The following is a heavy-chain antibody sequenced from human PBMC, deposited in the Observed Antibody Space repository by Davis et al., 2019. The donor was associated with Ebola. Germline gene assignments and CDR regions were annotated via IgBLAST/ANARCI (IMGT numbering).Heavy chain of an antibody. CDR3: ARYFDWLGFDY. CDR1: GDSISSRNW. CDR2: IYHGGNT. Sequence: MPSETLSLTCAVSGDSISSRNWWSWVRQLPGKGLEWIGEIYHGGNTNYNPSLKSRAIISVDKSKNQFSLKLSSVTAADTAVYYCARYFDWLGFDYWGQGTLVTVSS. J-gene: IGHJ4*02. D-gene: IGHD3-9*01. V-gene: IGHV4-4*02.